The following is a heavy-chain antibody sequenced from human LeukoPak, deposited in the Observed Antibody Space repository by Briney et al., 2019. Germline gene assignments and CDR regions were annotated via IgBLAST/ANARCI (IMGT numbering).Heavy chain of an antibody. V-gene: IGHV3-48*03. J-gene: IGHJ6*02. CDR1: GFTFRSYD. CDR2: ISSSGTTI. Sequence: PWGSLRLSCAASGFTFRSYDMNWVRQAPGKGLEWVSYISSSGTTIYYADSVKGRFTISRDNAKNSLYLQMSSLRAEDTAVYYCAKALATRHMDVWGQGTTVTVSS. CDR3: AKALATRHMDV.